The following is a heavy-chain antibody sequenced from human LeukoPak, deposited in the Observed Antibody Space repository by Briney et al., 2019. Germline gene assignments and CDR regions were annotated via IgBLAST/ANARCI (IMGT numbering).Heavy chain of an antibody. V-gene: IGHV3-21*01. J-gene: IGHJ4*02. D-gene: IGHD5-18*01. CDR3: ARGSGYSYGDFDY. Sequence: GGSLRLSCAASGFTFSSYSMNWVRQAPGKGLEWVSSISSSSSYIYYADSVKGRFTISRDNAKNSLYLQMNSLRAEDTAVYYCARGSGYSYGDFDYWGQGTLVTVSS. CDR2: ISSSSSYI. CDR1: GFTFSSYS.